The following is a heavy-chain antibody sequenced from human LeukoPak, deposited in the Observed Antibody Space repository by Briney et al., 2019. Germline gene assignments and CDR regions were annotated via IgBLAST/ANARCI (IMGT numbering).Heavy chain of an antibody. CDR1: GFTFSYYW. Sequence: PGGSLRLSCAASGFTFSYYWMSWVRQAPGKGLEWVANIKRDGAVQYYVDSVKGRFTISRDNAKNPLYLQMNSLRAEDTAIYYCAREAYWGQGALVTVSS. CDR2: IKRDGAVQ. J-gene: IGHJ4*02. CDR3: AREAY. V-gene: IGHV3-7*01.